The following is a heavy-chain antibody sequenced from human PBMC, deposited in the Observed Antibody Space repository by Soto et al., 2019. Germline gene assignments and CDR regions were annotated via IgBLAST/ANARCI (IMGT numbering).Heavy chain of an antibody. Sequence: PSETLSLTCAVSGGSISSGGYSWSWIRQPPGKGLEWIGYIYHSGSTYYNPSLKSRVTISVDRSKNQFSLKLSSVTAADTAVYYCASYGGNSPFDYWGQGTLVTVSS. D-gene: IGHD4-17*01. CDR1: GGSISSGGYS. J-gene: IGHJ4*02. V-gene: IGHV4-30-2*01. CDR3: ASYGGNSPFDY. CDR2: IYHSGST.